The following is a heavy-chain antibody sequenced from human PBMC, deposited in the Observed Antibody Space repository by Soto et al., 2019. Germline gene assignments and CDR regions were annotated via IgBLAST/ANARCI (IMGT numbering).Heavy chain of an antibody. CDR2: ISSGSITI. D-gene: IGHD2-2*01. Sequence: GGSLRLSCAASGFTFSSYSMNWVRQAPGKGLEWVSYISSGSITIYYADSVKGRFTISRDNAKNSLYLQMSSLRAEDTAVYYCARDLERTSTNYWGQGTLVTVSS. CDR3: ARDLERTSTNY. V-gene: IGHV3-48*01. CDR1: GFTFSSYS. J-gene: IGHJ4*02.